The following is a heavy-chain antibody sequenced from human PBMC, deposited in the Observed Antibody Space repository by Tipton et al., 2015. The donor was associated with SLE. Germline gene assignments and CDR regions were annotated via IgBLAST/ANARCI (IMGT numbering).Heavy chain of an antibody. CDR2: VHQNGFT. V-gene: IGHV4-30-2*01. CDR3: ARGPMTSVTTGFGY. J-gene: IGHJ4*02. CDR1: GGSISSGSFS. D-gene: IGHD4-11*01. Sequence: TLSLTCAVSGGSISSGSFSWSWIRQPPGKGLEWIGYVHQNGFTYSTPSLRSRVTISMDKSNNQFSLKLTSVSAADSAIYFCARGPMTSVTTGFGYWGQGTLVTVSS.